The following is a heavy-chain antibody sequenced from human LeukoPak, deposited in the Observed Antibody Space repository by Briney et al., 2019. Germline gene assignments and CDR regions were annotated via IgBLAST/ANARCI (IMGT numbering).Heavy chain of an antibody. Sequence: GASVKVSCKAFGHAFINYGIHWVRQAPGQGPEWMGWISTNNGNTNYAQNLQGRLTLTTDTSTTTAYMDLRSLRSDDTAVYYCARDYGDYYYNMDVWGQGTTVTVSS. CDR2: ISTNNGNT. J-gene: IGHJ6*02. CDR1: GHAFINYG. D-gene: IGHD4-17*01. V-gene: IGHV1-18*01. CDR3: ARDYGDYYYNMDV.